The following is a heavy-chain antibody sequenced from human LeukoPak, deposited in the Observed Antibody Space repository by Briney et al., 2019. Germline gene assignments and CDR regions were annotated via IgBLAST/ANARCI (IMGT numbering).Heavy chain of an antibody. CDR1: GFSLNTRGVG. CDR3: AHTGSAHGDDWFDP. CDR2: ISRDDDK. V-gene: IGHV2-5*02. D-gene: IGHD7-27*01. Sequence: SGPTLVKPTETLTLTCTFSGFSLNTRGVGVGWIRQAPGKALEWLALISRDDDKRYRPSRKSRLTITKDTTKNQVALTLANLDPVDTATYYCAHTGSAHGDDWFDPWGQGTLVTVSS. J-gene: IGHJ5*02.